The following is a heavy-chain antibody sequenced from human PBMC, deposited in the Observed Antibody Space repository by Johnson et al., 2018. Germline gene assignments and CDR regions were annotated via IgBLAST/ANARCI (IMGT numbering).Heavy chain of an antibody. J-gene: IGHJ1*01. D-gene: IGHD1-26*01. Sequence: VRLVASGGGLVPPGGSLRLSCAASGFTFSNYWMFWVRQAPGTGLEWVATIKTAGSEKLYVDSVKGRFTMSRDNAKNSLYLQMNSLRDEDTAVYYCVGGVGWILQHWGQGTLVSVSS. V-gene: IGHV3-7*01. CDR2: IKTAGSEK. CDR3: VGGVGWILQH. CDR1: GFTFSNYW.